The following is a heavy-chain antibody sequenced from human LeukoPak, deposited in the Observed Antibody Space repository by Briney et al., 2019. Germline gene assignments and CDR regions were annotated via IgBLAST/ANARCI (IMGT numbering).Heavy chain of an antibody. V-gene: IGHV4-59*01. Sequence: SETLSLTCTVSGXSISSYYWSWIRQPPGEGLEWIGFISYTGSTNYNPSLKSRVTVFVDTSKNQFSLKVTSLTAADTAVYYCARTIKSGNYYWFDPWGQGTLVTVSS. D-gene: IGHD1-26*01. J-gene: IGHJ5*02. CDR3: ARTIKSGNYYWFDP. CDR2: ISYTGST. CDR1: GXSISSYY.